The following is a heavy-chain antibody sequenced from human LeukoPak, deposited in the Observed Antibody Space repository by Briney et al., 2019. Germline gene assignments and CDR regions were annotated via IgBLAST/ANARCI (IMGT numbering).Heavy chain of an antibody. Sequence: GGSLRLSCAASGFTFSSYAMSWVRQAPGKGLEWVSAISGSGGSTYYADSVKGRFTISRDNSKNTLYLQMNSLRAEDTAVYYCXXGDVDTAMVYYFDYWGQGTLVTVSS. J-gene: IGHJ4*02. CDR2: ISGSGGST. CDR3: XXGDVDTAMVYYFDY. V-gene: IGHV3-23*01. D-gene: IGHD5-18*01. CDR1: GFTFSSYA.